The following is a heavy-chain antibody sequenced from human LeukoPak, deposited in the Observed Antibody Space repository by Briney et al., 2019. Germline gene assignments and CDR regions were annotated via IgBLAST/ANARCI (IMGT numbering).Heavy chain of an antibody. Sequence: GGSLRLSCAASGFTFDDYVMHWVRQAPGKSLEWVAGISRKSGSIGYADSVKGRFTISRDNAKNSLYLQMNSLRAEDTALYYCVKDISAIIFHYMDVWGKGTTVTVSS. CDR3: VKDISAIIFHYMDV. CDR1: GFTFDDYV. D-gene: IGHD5-24*01. V-gene: IGHV3-9*01. J-gene: IGHJ6*03. CDR2: ISRKSGSI.